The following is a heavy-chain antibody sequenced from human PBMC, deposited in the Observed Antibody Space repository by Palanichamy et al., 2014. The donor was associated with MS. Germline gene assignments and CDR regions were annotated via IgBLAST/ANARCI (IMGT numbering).Heavy chain of an antibody. Sequence: QVQLVQSGAEVKKPGASVKVSCKASGYTFTSYAMHWVRQAPGQRLEWMGWINAGNGNTKYSQKFQGRVTITRDTSASTAYMELSSLRSEDTAVYYCARLCPSYYYYGMDVWGQGTTVTVSS. J-gene: IGHJ6*02. D-gene: IGHD2-2*01. CDR3: ARLCPSYYYYGMDV. V-gene: IGHV1-3*01. CDR2: INAGNGNT. CDR1: GYTFTSYA.